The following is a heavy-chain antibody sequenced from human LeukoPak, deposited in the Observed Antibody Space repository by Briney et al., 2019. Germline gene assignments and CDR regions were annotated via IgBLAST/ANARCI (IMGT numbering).Heavy chain of an antibody. CDR3: ARLINKPIAATGTGPFDH. D-gene: IGHD6-13*01. CDR2: IYYSGST. Sequence: SETLSLTCTVSGGSISSYYWSWIRQPPGKGLEWIGYIYYSGSTNYNPSLKSRVTISVDTSKNQFSLKLSSVTAADAAVYYCARLINKPIAATGTGPFDHWGQGTLVTVSS. CDR1: GGSISSYY. J-gene: IGHJ4*02. V-gene: IGHV4-59*12.